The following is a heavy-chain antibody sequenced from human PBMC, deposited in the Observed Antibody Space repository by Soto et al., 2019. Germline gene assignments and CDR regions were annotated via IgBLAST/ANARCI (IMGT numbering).Heavy chain of an antibody. V-gene: IGHV3-48*02. D-gene: IGHD1-26*01. Sequence: GGSLRLSCAASGFTFSSYSRNWVRQAPGKGLEWVSYISSSSSTIYYADSVKGRFTISRDNAKDSLYLQMNSLRDEDTAVYYCARKPSGSYYEDNWFDPWGQGTLVTVSS. CDR2: ISSSSSTI. CDR1: GFTFSSYS. CDR3: ARKPSGSYYEDNWFDP. J-gene: IGHJ5*02.